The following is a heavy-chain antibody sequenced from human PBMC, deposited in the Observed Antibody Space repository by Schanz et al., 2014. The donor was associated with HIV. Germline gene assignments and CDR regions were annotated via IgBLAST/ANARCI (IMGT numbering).Heavy chain of an antibody. Sequence: EHLLESGGDLIQPGGSLRLSCVASGFPFSNFAMSWVRQDPGRGLEWVSAISTGGERTFYADSVKGRFTISRDNSKNTLYLQMNSLRAEDTAIYHCGTYNYGSGHDYWGQGTLVTVSS. V-gene: IGHV3-23*01. J-gene: IGHJ4*02. CDR1: GFPFSNFA. CDR3: GTYNYGSGHDY. CDR2: ISTGGERT. D-gene: IGHD3-10*01.